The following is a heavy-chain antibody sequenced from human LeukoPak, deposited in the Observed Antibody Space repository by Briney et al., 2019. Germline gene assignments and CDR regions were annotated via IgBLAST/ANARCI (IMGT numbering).Heavy chain of an antibody. J-gene: IGHJ4*02. CDR1: GGSISSYY. CDR2: IYYSGST. V-gene: IGHV4-59*12. CDR3: ARDYVGIAVAGTSFDY. Sequence: PSETLSLTCTVSGGSISSYYWSWIRQPPGKGLEWIGYIYYSGSTNYNPSLKSRVTISIDTSKNQFSLKLSSVTAADTAVYYCARDYVGIAVAGTSFDYWGQGTLVTVSS. D-gene: IGHD6-19*01.